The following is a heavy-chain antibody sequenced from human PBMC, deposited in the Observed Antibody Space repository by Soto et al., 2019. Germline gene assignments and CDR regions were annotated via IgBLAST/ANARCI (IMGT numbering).Heavy chain of an antibody. D-gene: IGHD3-16*01. J-gene: IGHJ5*02. CDR3: AHIPNYYQYDWFDP. Sequence: QITLKESGPTLVKPTQTLTLTCTFSGFSLTTRGVGVGWIRQPPGKALECLALIHWDDDKRYSPSLQSRLSITKHTSKNQVVLTMTNVDPVDTATYYCAHIPNYYQYDWFDPWGQGTLVAVSS. CDR1: GFSLTTRGVG. CDR2: IHWDDDK. V-gene: IGHV2-5*02.